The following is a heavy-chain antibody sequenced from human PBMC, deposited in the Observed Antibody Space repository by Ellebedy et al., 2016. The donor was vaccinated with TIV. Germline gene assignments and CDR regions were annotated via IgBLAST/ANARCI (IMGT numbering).Heavy chain of an antibody. CDR3: ARHTKGAMDV. CDR2: IYPEDSDI. J-gene: IGHJ6*02. V-gene: IGHV5-51*01. Sequence: GESLKISXKASGYKFTTYWIAWVRQMPGKGLEWMGVIYPEDSDIRYNQSFQDHVTISTDNSISVAYLQWNSLKASDTAMYYCARHTKGAMDVWGQGTTVTVSS. D-gene: IGHD2-8*01. CDR1: GYKFTTYW.